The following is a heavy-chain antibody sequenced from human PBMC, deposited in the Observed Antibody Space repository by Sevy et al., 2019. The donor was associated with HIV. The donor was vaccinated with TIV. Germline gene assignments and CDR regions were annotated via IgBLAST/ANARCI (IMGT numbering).Heavy chain of an antibody. D-gene: IGHD4-17*01. Sequence: GGSLRLSCTVSGFSLSTYAMTWVRQTPGKGLEWVSSISDSGTSTYYADSVKGRFTISRDTSQNTLFLQMNRLRAEDTALYFCARDSGGSTVDTLQYWGQGTLVTVSS. CDR1: GFSLSTYA. V-gene: IGHV3-23*01. CDR3: ARDSGGSTVDTLQY. CDR2: ISDSGTST. J-gene: IGHJ4*02.